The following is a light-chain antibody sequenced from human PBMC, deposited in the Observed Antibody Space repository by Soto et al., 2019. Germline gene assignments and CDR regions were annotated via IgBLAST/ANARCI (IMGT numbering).Light chain of an antibody. CDR2: VNSDGSH. CDR3: QTWGTGIRV. J-gene: IGLJ1*01. CDR1: SGHSNYA. V-gene: IGLV4-69*01. Sequence: QSVLTQSPSASASLGASVKLTCTLSSGHSNYAIAWHQQQPEKGPRYLMKVNSDGSHRKGDGIPDRFSGSSSGAQRYLTISSLQSEGEADYYCQTWGTGIRVFGTGTKLTVL.